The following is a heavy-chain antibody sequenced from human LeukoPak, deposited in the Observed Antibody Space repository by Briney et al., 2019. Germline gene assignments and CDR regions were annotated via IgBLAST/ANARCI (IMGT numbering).Heavy chain of an antibody. CDR1: GYTFTNYD. CDR3: ARDSRRGWFDP. J-gene: IGHJ5*02. D-gene: IGHD3-10*01. CDR2: MNPNSGNT. Sequence: ASVKVSCKASGYTFTNYDINWVRQATGQGLEWMGWMNPNSGNTNYAQKLQGRVTMTTDTSTSTAYMELRSLRSDDTAVYYCARDSRRGWFDPWGQGTLVTVSS. V-gene: IGHV1-18*01.